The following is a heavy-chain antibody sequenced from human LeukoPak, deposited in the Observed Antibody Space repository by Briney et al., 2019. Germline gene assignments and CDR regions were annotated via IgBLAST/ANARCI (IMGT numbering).Heavy chain of an antibody. CDR1: GGSISSSNW. CDR2: IYHSGST. Sequence: SETLSLTCAVSGGSISSSNWWSWVRQPPGKGLEWIGEIYHSGSTNYNPSLKSRVTISVDRSKNQFSLKLTSVTAADTAVYYCVVLWLGELRNPYFDYWGQGTLVTVSS. CDR3: VVLWLGELRNPYFDY. D-gene: IGHD3-10*01. V-gene: IGHV4-4*02. J-gene: IGHJ4*02.